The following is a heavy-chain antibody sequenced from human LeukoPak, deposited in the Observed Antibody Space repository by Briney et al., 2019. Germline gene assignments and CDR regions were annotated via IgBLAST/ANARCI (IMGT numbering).Heavy chain of an antibody. CDR1: GGSISSGSYY. V-gene: IGHV4-61*10. Sequence: SETLSLTCTVSGGSISSGSYYWNWIRQPAGKGLEWIGYIYHSGSTYYNPSLKSRVTISVDRSKNQFSPKLSSVTAADTAVYYCARGQLPYGGWFDPWGQGTLVTVSS. J-gene: IGHJ5*02. CDR2: IYHSGST. CDR3: ARGQLPYGGWFDP. D-gene: IGHD2-2*02.